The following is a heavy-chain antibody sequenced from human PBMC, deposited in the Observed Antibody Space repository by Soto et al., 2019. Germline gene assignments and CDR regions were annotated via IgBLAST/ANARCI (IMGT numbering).Heavy chain of an antibody. J-gene: IGHJ5*02. V-gene: IGHV3-23*01. D-gene: IGHD2-21*01. Sequence: EVQLLESGGGLVRPGESLRLSCAASGFTFSSHAMTWVRQAPGKGLEWVSLISGSGSNTFYADSVKGRFTISRDNSKNTLDLHMNGLRAEDTAVYYCAKVHGPVAWGQGTLVTVSS. CDR2: ISGSGSNT. CDR1: GFTFSSHA. CDR3: AKVHGPVA.